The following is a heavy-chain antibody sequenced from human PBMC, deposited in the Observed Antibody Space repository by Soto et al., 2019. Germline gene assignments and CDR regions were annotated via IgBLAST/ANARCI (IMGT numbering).Heavy chain of an antibody. Sequence: LRLSCAASGFTFSSYAMSWVRQAPGKGLEWVSAISGSGGSTYYADSVKGRFTISRDNSKNTLYLQMNSLRAEDTAVYYCAKGHYDFWSGYLNWFDPWGQGTLVTVSS. CDR2: ISGSGGST. CDR3: AKGHYDFWSGYLNWFDP. J-gene: IGHJ5*02. CDR1: GFTFSSYA. V-gene: IGHV3-23*01. D-gene: IGHD3-3*01.